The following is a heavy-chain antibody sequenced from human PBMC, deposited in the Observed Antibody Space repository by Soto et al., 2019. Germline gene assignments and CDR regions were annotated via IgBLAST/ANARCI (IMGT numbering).Heavy chain of an antibody. D-gene: IGHD6-19*01. CDR1: GFTFSSYS. CDR2: ISSSGSYI. V-gene: IGHV3-21*01. Sequence: EVQLVESGGGLVKPGGSLRLSCAASGFTFSSYSMNWVRQAPGKGLEWVSSISSSGSYIYYADSVKGRFTISRDNAKNPLYLQMNSLRADDTAVYYCARGIAVAGTAPIYWGQGTLVTVSS. J-gene: IGHJ4*02. CDR3: ARGIAVAGTAPIY.